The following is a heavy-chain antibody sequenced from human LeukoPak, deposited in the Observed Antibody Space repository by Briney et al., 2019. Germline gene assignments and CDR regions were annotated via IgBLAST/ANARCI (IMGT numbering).Heavy chain of an antibody. V-gene: IGHV3-23*01. Sequence: GGSLRPSCAASGFTFSSYAMSWVRQAPGKGLEWVSAITGSGGSTCYADSVKGRFTISRDNSKNTLYLQMNSLRAEDTAVYYCAKAGGGYYYVDYWGQGTLVTVSS. CDR2: ITGSGGST. CDR3: AKAGGGYYYVDY. D-gene: IGHD3-22*01. J-gene: IGHJ4*02. CDR1: GFTFSSYA.